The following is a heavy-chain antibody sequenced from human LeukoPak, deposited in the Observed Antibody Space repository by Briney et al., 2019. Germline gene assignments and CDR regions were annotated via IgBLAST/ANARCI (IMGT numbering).Heavy chain of an antibody. CDR3: ARDTSLAVLDPSNNWFDP. CDR2: IIPILGIA. D-gene: IGHD2-8*02. Sequence: SVKVSCKASGGTFSSYAISWVRQAPGQGLEWMGRIIPILGIANYAQKFQGRVTITADKSTSTAYMELSSLRSEDTAVYYCARDTSLAVLDPSNNWFDPWGQGTLVTVSS. J-gene: IGHJ5*02. V-gene: IGHV1-69*04. CDR1: GGTFSSYA.